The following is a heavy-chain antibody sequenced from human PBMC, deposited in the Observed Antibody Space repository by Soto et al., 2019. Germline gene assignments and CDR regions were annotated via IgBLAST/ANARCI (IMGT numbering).Heavy chain of an antibody. D-gene: IGHD1-7*01. CDR1: GFRFTMYS. CDR2: LSLDGHTD. CDR3: ARDLPLTWNYGFDY. Sequence: GGSLRLSCAASGFRFTMYSMHWIRQAPGKGLEWVAGLSLDGHTDYYKDSVKGRFTISRDISNHTLFLQMNSLRPEDTAIYYCARDLPLTWNYGFDYWGQGTLVTVSS. J-gene: IGHJ4*02. V-gene: IGHV3-30-3*01.